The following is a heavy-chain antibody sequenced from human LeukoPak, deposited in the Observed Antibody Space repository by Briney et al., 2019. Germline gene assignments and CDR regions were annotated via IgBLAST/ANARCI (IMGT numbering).Heavy chain of an antibody. Sequence: GASVKVSCKASGYTFTNYYMHWVRQAPGQGLEWMGLIHPSGGSTDYAQKFQGRVTITRDTSASTAYMELSSLRSEDTAVYYCARDLEPTAPGKLVLGDAFDIWGQGTMVTVSS. V-gene: IGHV1-46*01. J-gene: IGHJ3*02. CDR1: GYTFTNYY. CDR3: ARDLEPTAPGKLVLGDAFDI. CDR2: IHPSGGST. D-gene: IGHD1-14*01.